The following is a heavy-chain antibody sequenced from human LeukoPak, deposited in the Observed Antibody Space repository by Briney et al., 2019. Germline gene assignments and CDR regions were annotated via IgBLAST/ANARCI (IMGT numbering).Heavy chain of an antibody. V-gene: IGHV1-69*04. J-gene: IGHJ5*02. Sequence: SVKVSCKASGGTFSSYAISWVRQAPGQGLEWMGRIIPIFGIANYAQKFQGRVTITADKSTSTAYMELSSLRSEDTAVYYCARDCSSGLCGFDPWGQGTLVTVSS. CDR3: ARDCSSGLCGFDP. CDR1: GGTFSSYA. D-gene: IGHD2-2*01. CDR2: IIPIFGIA.